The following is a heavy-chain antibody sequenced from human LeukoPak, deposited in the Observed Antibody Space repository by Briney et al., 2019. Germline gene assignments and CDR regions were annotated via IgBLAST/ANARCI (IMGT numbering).Heavy chain of an antibody. CDR3: ARDLYSSGWYGIH. CDR2: LYSGGGT. D-gene: IGHD6-19*01. Sequence: SGGSLRLSCAASGFSVSSKYMSWVRQAPGKGLEWVSVLYSGGGTYYADSVKGRFTISRDTSKNTLYLQMNSLRADDTAVYYCARDLYSSGWYGIHWGQGTLVTVSS. J-gene: IGHJ4*02. CDR1: GFSVSSKY. V-gene: IGHV3-53*01.